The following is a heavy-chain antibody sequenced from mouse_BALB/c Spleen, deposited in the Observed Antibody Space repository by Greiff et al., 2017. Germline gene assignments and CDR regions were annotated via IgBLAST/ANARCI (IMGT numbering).Heavy chain of an antibody. CDR1: GYSITSDYA. V-gene: IGHV3-2*02. CDR3: ANYGNYEGWFAY. Sequence: VQLQQSGPGLVKPSQSLSLTCTVTGYSITSDYAWNWIRQFPGNKLEWMGYISYSGSTSYNPSLKSRISITRDTSKNQFFLQLNSVTTEDTATYYCANYGNYEGWFAYWGQGTLVTVSA. J-gene: IGHJ3*01. CDR2: ISYSGST. D-gene: IGHD2-1*01.